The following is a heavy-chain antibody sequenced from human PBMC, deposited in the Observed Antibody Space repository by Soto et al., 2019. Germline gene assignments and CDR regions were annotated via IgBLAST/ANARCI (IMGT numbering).Heavy chain of an antibody. CDR1: HATFTGYT. V-gene: IGHV1-69*06. CDR2: IIPIFGTA. D-gene: IGHD3-3*01. Sequence: SVKVSCKTSHATFTGYTINWVRQAPGQGLEWMGGIIPIFGTANYAQKFQGRVTITADKSTSTAYMELSSLRSEDTAVYYCARGGDYYYYGMDVWGQGTTVTVSS. J-gene: IGHJ6*02. CDR3: ARGGDYYYYGMDV.